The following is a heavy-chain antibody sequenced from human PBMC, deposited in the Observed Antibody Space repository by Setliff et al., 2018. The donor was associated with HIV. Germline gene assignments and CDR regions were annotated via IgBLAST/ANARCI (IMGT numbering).Heavy chain of an antibody. J-gene: IGHJ4*02. CDR3: AKGPIIAAAGTFDY. CDR1: GFTFSSYA. CDR2: ISGSGGST. Sequence: GESLKISCAASGFTFSSYAMSWVRQAPGKGLEWVSAISGSGGSTYYADSVKGRFTISRDNSKNTLYLQMNSLRAEDTAVYYCAKGPIIAAAGTFDYWGQGTLVTSPQ. D-gene: IGHD6-13*01. V-gene: IGHV3-23*01.